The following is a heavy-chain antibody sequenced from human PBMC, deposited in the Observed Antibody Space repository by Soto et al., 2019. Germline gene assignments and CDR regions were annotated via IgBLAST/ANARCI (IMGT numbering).Heavy chain of an antibody. D-gene: IGHD1-26*01. CDR2: IIPILGIA. J-gene: IGHJ3*02. CDR1: GYTFTGYY. CDR3: ARLIVGATTNAFDI. Sequence: SVKVSCKASGYTFTGYYIHWVRQAPGQGLEWMGRIIPILGIANYAQKFQGRVTITADKSTSTAYMELSSLRSEDTAVYYCARLIVGATTNAFDIWGQGTMVTVSS. V-gene: IGHV1-69*02.